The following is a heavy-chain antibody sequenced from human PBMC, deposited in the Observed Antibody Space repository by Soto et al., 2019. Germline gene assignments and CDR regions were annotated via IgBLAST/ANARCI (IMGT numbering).Heavy chain of an antibody. CDR1: GFTFSSYA. CDR3: AKDWGLDTAMVLTLGNDY. CDR2: ISGSGGST. D-gene: IGHD5-18*01. J-gene: IGHJ4*02. Sequence: GGSLRLSCAASGFTFSSYAMSWVRQAPGKGLEWVSAISGSGGSTYYADSVKGRFTISRDNSKNTLYLQMNSLRAEDTAVYYCAKDWGLDTAMVLTLGNDYWGQGTLVTVSS. V-gene: IGHV3-23*01.